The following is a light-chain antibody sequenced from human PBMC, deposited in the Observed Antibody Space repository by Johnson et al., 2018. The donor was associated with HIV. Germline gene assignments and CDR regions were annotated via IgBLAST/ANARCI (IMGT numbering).Light chain of an antibody. CDR1: SSNIGNNY. V-gene: IGLV1-51*02. CDR3: GTWDSSLSAGYV. Sequence: QSVLTQPPSVSAAPGQKVTISCSGSSSNIGNNYVSWYQQLPGTAPKLLIYENTKRPSGIPDRFSGSKSGTSATLAITRLQTGDSADYYCGTWDSSLSAGYVFGTGTKVTVL. J-gene: IGLJ1*01. CDR2: ENT.